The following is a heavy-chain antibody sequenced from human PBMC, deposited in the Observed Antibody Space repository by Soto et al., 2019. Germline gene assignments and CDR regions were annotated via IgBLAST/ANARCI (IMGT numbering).Heavy chain of an antibody. D-gene: IGHD1-1*01. CDR2: IHPSGST. V-gene: IGHV4-34*01. CDR1: GGSLSDYY. Sequence: SETLSLTCAVSGGSLSDYYWPWIRQSPGKGLEWIGEIHPSGSTYYNPSLRSRVTISVDTSKNQLSLKLTSLTAADTAIYYCARGRDEYKLGNVWGHGTTVTVSS. J-gene: IGHJ6*02. CDR3: ARGRDEYKLGNV.